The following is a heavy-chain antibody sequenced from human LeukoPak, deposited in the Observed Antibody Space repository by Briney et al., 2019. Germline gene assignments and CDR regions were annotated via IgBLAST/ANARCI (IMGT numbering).Heavy chain of an antibody. J-gene: IGHJ4*02. D-gene: IGHD6-6*01. Sequence: PGGSLRLSCAASGFTFSSYSMNWVRQAPGKGLEWVSSISSSSSYIYYADSVKGRFTISRDNSKSTLYLQMNSLRAEDTAVYFCARTVSSSWGFFDSWGQGTLVTVSS. CDR1: GFTFSSYS. CDR3: ARTVSSSWGFFDS. V-gene: IGHV3-21*01. CDR2: ISSSSSYI.